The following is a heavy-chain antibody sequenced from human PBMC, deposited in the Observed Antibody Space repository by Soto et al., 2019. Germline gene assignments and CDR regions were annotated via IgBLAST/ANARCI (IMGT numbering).Heavy chain of an antibody. Sequence: GGSLRLSCAASGFTFSTYGMHWVRQAPGKGLEWVAVIWYDGSNKYYADSVKGRFTISRDNFKNTLYLQMNSLRAEDTAVYYCARDLEGPFDFWGQGTLVTVSS. J-gene: IGHJ4*02. V-gene: IGHV3-33*01. D-gene: IGHD1-1*01. CDR1: GFTFSTYG. CDR2: IWYDGSNK. CDR3: ARDLEGPFDF.